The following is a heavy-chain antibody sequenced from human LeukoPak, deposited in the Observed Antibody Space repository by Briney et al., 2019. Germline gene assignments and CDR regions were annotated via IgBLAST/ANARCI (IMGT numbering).Heavy chain of an antibody. D-gene: IGHD2-15*01. J-gene: IGHJ4*02. V-gene: IGHV4-61*01. CDR2: IYYSGST. CDR3: ARDRGGSGD. Sequence: SETLSLTCTVSGGSVSSGSYYWSWIRQPPGKGLEWIGYIYYSGSTNYNPSLKSRVAISVDTSKNQFSLKLSSVTAADTAVYYCARDRGGSGDWGQGTLVTVSS. CDR1: GGSVSSGSYY.